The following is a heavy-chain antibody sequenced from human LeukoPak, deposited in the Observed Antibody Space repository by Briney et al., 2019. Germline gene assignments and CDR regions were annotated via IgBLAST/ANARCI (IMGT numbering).Heavy chain of an antibody. D-gene: IGHD6-19*01. Sequence: SETLSLTCTVSGASISRYYWSWLRQPAGKGLEWIGRMYISGSTNYNPSLKSRVTMSLDTSKNQFSLKLTSVTAADTAVYYCVREAAVTGTAYYFDLWGQGTLVTVSS. J-gene: IGHJ4*02. CDR2: MYISGST. CDR3: VREAAVTGTAYYFDL. CDR1: GASISRYY. V-gene: IGHV4-4*07.